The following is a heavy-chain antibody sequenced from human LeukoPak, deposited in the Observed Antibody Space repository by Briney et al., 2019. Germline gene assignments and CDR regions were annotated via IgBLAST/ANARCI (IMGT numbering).Heavy chain of an antibody. CDR1: GGTFSSYA. D-gene: IGHD7-27*01. Sequence: SVKVSCKASGGTFSSYAISWVRQAPGQGLEWMGRIIPILGIANYAQKFQGRVTMTEDTSTDTAYMELSSLRSEDTAVYYCATALGIGDWFDPWGQGTLVTVSS. J-gene: IGHJ5*02. CDR3: ATALGIGDWFDP. V-gene: IGHV1-69*04. CDR2: IIPILGIA.